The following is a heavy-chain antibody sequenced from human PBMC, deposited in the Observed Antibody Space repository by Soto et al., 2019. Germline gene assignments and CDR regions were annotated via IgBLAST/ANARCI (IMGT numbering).Heavy chain of an antibody. D-gene: IGHD6-13*01. J-gene: IGHJ6*02. V-gene: IGHV3-73*01. CDR2: IRSKANSYAT. CDR3: TRRYGIAAAGVYYYGMDV. Sequence: EVQLVESGGGLVQPGGSLKLSCAASGFTFSGSAMHWVRQASGKGLEWVGRIRSKANSYATAYAASMKGRFTISRDDSKNTAYLQMNSLKTEDTAVYYCTRRYGIAAAGVYYYGMDVWGQGTTVTVSS. CDR1: GFTFSGSA.